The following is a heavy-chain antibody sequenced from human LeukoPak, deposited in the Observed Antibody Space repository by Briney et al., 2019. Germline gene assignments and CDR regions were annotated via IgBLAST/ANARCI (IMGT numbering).Heavy chain of an antibody. CDR3: ARDRVRWDDAFDI. CDR1: GFTFSSYA. V-gene: IGHV3-23*01. J-gene: IGHJ3*02. D-gene: IGHD4-23*01. CDR2: ISGSGGST. Sequence: PGGSLRLSCAASGFTFSSYAMSWVRQAPGKGLEWVSAISGSGGSTYYADSVKGRFTTSRDNAKNSLYLQMNSLRAEDTAVYYCARDRVRWDDAFDIWGQGTMVTVSS.